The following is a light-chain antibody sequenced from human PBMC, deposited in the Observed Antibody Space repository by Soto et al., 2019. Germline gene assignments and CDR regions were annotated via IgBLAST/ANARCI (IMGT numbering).Light chain of an antibody. CDR2: DVS. V-gene: IGLV2-11*01. CDR1: SSDVGRYSY. Sequence: QSALTQPRSVSGSPGQSVSISCTGTSSDVGRYSYVSWYQQHPSKAPKLMIYDVSERPSGVPDRFSGSKSGNTASLTISGLQAEDEADYYCCSYAGTYTGVFGTGTKLTVL. CDR3: CSYAGTYTGV. J-gene: IGLJ1*01.